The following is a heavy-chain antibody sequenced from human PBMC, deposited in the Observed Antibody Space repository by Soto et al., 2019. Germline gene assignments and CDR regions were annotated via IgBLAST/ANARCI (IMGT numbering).Heavy chain of an antibody. CDR3: ARTFGVVIIPFDY. J-gene: IGHJ4*02. CDR2: ISYDGSNK. CDR1: GFTFSSYA. Sequence: QVQLVESGGGVVQPGRSQRLSCAASGFTFSSYAMHWVRQAPGKGLEWVAVISYDGSNKYYADSVKGRFTISRDNSKNTLYLQMNSLRAEDTAVYYCARTFGVVIIPFDYWGQGTLVTVSS. V-gene: IGHV3-30-3*01. D-gene: IGHD3-3*01.